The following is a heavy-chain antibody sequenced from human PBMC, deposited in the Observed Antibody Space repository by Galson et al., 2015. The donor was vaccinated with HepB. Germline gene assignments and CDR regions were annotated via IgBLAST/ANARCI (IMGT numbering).Heavy chain of an antibody. CDR3: ARTSYGGNSVYDY. CDR1: GFSLRSTGVG. J-gene: IGHJ4*02. CDR2: VYWDDDK. V-gene: IGHV2-5*02. D-gene: IGHD4-23*01. Sequence: PALVKPTQTLTLTCTFSGFSLRSTGVGVGWIRQPPGRALEWLALVYWDDDKWYSPSLKTRLTISKDTSKNQVVLTMTNMDPVDTATYYCARTSYGGNSVYDYWGQGTLVTVSS.